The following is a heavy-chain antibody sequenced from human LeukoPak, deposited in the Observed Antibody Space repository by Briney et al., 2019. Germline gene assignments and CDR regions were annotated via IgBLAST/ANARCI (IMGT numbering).Heavy chain of an antibody. Sequence: PGGSLRLSCAASGFTFSSYGMHWVRQAPGKGLEWVAVISYDGSNKYYADSVKGRFTISRDNSRNTLYLQMNSLRAEDTAVYYCARAIPVDCWGQGTLVTVSS. V-gene: IGHV3-30*03. CDR2: ISYDGSNK. CDR3: ARAIPVDC. J-gene: IGHJ4*02. CDR1: GFTFSSYG.